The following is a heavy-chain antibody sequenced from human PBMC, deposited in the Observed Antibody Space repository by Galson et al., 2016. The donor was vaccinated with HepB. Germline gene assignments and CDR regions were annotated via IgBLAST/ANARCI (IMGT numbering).Heavy chain of an antibody. CDR3: AKGTTRLGDN. V-gene: IGHV3-23*01. CDR1: GFAFSAYG. J-gene: IGHJ4*02. Sequence: SLRLSCAASGFAFSAYGMTWVRQAPREGLEWVAAISTSGGSTDYADSVRGRLTISRDNSKNMLYLQMNSLRAEDSALYYCAKGTTRLGDNWGQGILVTVSS. D-gene: IGHD4-11*01. CDR2: ISTSGGST.